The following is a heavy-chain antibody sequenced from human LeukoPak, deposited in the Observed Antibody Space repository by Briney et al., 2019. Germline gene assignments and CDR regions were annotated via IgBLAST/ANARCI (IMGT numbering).Heavy chain of an antibody. CDR1: GGSIRSGDYY. Sequence: SQTLSLTCTVSGGSIRSGDYYWSWIRQPPGKGLEWFGYIYYSGSTYYKPSLKSRVSISLDTSKNQFPLKLSSVTAADTAVYYCARSRGGSYYGDASDIWGQGTMVTVSS. V-gene: IGHV4-30-4*01. D-gene: IGHD1-26*01. CDR3: ARSRGGSYYGDASDI. CDR2: IYYSGST. J-gene: IGHJ3*02.